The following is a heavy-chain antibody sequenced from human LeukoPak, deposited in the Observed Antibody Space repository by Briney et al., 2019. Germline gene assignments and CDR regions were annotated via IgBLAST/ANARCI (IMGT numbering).Heavy chain of an antibody. CDR2: INPNSGGT. J-gene: IGHJ5*02. CDR3: ARDQRYCSGGSCYPDWFDP. V-gene: IGHV1-2*02. CDR1: GYTFTGYY. Sequence: LGASVKVSCKASGYTFTGYYMHWVRQAPGQGLEGLGGINPNSGGTNYAQKFQGRVTMTRDTSISTAYMELSRLRSDDTAVYYCARDQRYCSGGSCYPDWFDPWGQGTLVTVSS. D-gene: IGHD2-15*01.